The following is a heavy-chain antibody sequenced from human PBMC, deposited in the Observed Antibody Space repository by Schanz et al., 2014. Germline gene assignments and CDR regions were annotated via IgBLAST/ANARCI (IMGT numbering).Heavy chain of an antibody. CDR1: GYTFTSYG. CDR2: IVPIAGIT. V-gene: IGHV1-69*04. D-gene: IGHD4-17*01. J-gene: IGHJ4*02. Sequence: QVQLVQSGGEMKKPGASVKVSCKASGYTFTSYGISWVRQAPGQGLEWMGRIVPIAGITNYAQRFQGRVTITADKSTSTAYMELSSLRSEDTAVYYCARGYGDSPTDFWGQGTLVTVSS. CDR3: ARGYGDSPTDF.